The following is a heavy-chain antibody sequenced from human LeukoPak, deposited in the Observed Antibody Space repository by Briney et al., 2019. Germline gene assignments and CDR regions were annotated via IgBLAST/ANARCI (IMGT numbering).Heavy chain of an antibody. CDR2: INPNSGGT. CDR3: ARAGGGPSYMDV. D-gene: IGHD3-10*01. V-gene: IGHV1-2*02. J-gene: IGHJ6*03. Sequence: ASVKVSCKASGYTFSGYYMHWVRQAPGQGLEWMGWINPNSGGTNYAQKFQGRVTMTRDTSINTAYVELGSLRSDDTAVYYCARAGGGPSYMDVWGKGTTVTVSS. CDR1: GYTFSGYY.